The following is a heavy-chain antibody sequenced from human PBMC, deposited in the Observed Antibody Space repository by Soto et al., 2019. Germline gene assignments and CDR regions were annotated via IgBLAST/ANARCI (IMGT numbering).Heavy chain of an antibody. Sequence: SVKVSCKASGGTFSSYAISWVRQAPGQGLEWMGGIIPIFGTANYAQKFQGRVTITADESTSTAYMELSSLRSEDTAVYYCARSWPEGYYYYYGMDVWGQGTPVTVYS. CDR2: IIPIFGTA. CDR1: GGTFSSYA. CDR3: ARSWPEGYYYYYGMDV. D-gene: IGHD5-12*01. V-gene: IGHV1-69*13. J-gene: IGHJ6*02.